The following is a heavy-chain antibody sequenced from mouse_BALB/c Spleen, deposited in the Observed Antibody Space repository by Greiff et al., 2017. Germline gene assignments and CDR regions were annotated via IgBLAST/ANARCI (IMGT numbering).Heavy chain of an antibody. CDR2: ILPGSGST. J-gene: IGHJ3*01. D-gene: IGHD2-2*01. Sequence: VQLQQSGAELMKPGASVKISCKATGYTFSSYWIEWVKQRPGHGLEWIGEILPGSGSTNYNEKFKGKATFTADTSSNTAYMQLSSLTSEDSAVYYCARGDGYDGFAYWGQGTLVTVSA. V-gene: IGHV1-9*01. CDR1: GYTFSSYW. CDR3: ARGDGYDGFAY.